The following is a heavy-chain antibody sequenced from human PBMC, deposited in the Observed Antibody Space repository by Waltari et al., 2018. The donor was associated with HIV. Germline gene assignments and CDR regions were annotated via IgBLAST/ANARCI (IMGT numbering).Heavy chain of an antibody. Sequence: EVQLVETGGGLIQPGGSLRLSCAASGFTVSSNYMSWVRQAPGKGLGWVSVIYSGGSTYYADSVKGRFTISRDNSKKTLYLQMNSLRAEDTAVYYCAREGDCGGDCHDAFDIWGQGTMVTVSS. CDR1: GFTVSSNY. J-gene: IGHJ3*02. CDR2: IYSGGST. CDR3: AREGDCGGDCHDAFDI. V-gene: IGHV3-53*02. D-gene: IGHD2-21*02.